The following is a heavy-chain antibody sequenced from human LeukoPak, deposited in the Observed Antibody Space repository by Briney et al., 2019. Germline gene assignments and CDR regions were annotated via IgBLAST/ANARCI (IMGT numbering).Heavy chain of an antibody. CDR3: ARQGWTTVTTRFDY. J-gene: IGHJ4*02. CDR1: GGSFSGYY. Sequence: SETLSLTCAVYGGSFSGYYWSWIRQPPGKGLEWIGEINHSGSTNYNPSLKSRVTISVDTSKNQFSLKLSSVTAADTAVYYCARQGWTTVTTRFDYWGQGTLVTVSS. CDR2: INHSGST. D-gene: IGHD4-17*01. V-gene: IGHV4-34*01.